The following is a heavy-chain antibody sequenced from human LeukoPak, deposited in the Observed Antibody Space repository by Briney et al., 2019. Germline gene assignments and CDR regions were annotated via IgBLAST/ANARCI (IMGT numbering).Heavy chain of an antibody. V-gene: IGHV4-61*02. J-gene: IGHJ4*02. CDR3: ARLSVLRYFDWLPPIDY. CDR2: IFASGST. CDR1: GASISSGSYY. D-gene: IGHD3-9*01. Sequence: PSQTLSLTCTVSGASISSGSYYWNWIRQPAGKGLEWIGRIFASGSTNYNPSLKSRVTISVDTSKNQFSLKLSSVTAADTAVYYCARLSVLRYFDWLPPIDYWGQGTLVTVSS.